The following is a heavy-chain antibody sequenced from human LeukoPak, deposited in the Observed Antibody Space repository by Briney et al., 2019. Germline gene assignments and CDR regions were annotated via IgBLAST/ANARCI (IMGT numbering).Heavy chain of an antibody. Sequence: ASVKVSCKVSGYTPTELSMHWVRQAPGKGLEWMGWMNPNSGNTGYAQKFQGRVTMTRNTSISTAYMELSSLRSEDTAVYYCARGGYCSGGSCYSEWFDPWGQGTLVTVSS. CDR2: MNPNSGNT. CDR3: ARGGYCSGGSCYSEWFDP. D-gene: IGHD2-15*01. J-gene: IGHJ5*02. CDR1: GYTPTELS. V-gene: IGHV1-8*01.